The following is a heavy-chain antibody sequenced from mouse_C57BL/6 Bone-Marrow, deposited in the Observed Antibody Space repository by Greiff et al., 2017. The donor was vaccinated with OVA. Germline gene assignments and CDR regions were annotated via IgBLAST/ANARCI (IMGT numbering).Heavy chain of an antibody. J-gene: IGHJ1*03. CDR3: ARHGSNSDWYFDV. CDR1: AYEFPSHD. D-gene: IGHD2-5*01. V-gene: IGHV5-2*03. Sequence: EVKLEESGGGLVQPGESLKLSCESNAYEFPSHDMSWVRKTPEKRLELVAAINSDGGSTYYPDTMERRFIISRDNTKKTLYLQMSSLRSEDTALYYCARHGSNSDWYFDVWGTGTTVTVSS. CDR2: INSDGGST.